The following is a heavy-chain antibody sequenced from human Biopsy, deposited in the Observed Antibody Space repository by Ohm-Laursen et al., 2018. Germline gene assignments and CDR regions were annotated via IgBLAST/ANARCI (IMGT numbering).Heavy chain of an antibody. J-gene: IGHJ3*02. CDR1: GGSMTGYE. Sequence: TLSLTCCVSGGSMTGYEWSWIRLAPGEGLEWIGYIYYSGGTKYNPSLASRVTFSVDMSKSQFSLKLYSVTAADTAVYYCARVEAGTYDALDIWGQGTLVAVSA. CDR3: ARVEAGTYDALDI. V-gene: IGHV4-59*01. CDR2: IYYSGGT. D-gene: IGHD1-26*01.